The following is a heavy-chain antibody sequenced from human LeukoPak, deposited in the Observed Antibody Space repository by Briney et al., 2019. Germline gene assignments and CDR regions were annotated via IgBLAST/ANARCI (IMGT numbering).Heavy chain of an antibody. CDR3: ARVGLESDYGDAFDI. CDR1: GFTFSSYW. V-gene: IGHV3-7*01. CDR2: IKQDGSEK. D-gene: IGHD4-17*01. Sequence: GGSLRLSCAASGFTFSSYWMSWVRQAPGKGLEWVANIKQDGSEKYYVDSVKGRFTISRDNAKNSLYLQMNSLRAEDTAVYYCARVGLESDYGDAFDIWGQGTMVTVSS. J-gene: IGHJ3*02.